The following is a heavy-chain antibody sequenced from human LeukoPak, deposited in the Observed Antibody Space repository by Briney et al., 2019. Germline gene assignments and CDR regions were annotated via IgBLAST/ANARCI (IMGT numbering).Heavy chain of an antibody. V-gene: IGHV1-2*02. CDR3: ARGTGEGYTYGRYYFDY. J-gene: IGHJ4*02. Sequence: ASVKVSCKASGYTFTGYYMHWVRQAPGQGLEWMGWINPNSSGTNYAQKFQGRVTMTRDTSISTAYMELSRLRSDDTAVYYCARGTGEGYTYGRYYFDYWGQGTLVTVSS. D-gene: IGHD5-18*01. CDR2: INPNSSGT. CDR1: GYTFTGYY.